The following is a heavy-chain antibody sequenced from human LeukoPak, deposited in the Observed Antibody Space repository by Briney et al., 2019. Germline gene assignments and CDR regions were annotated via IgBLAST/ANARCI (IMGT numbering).Heavy chain of an antibody. J-gene: IGHJ4*02. CDR1: GFTFSSYS. CDR2: ISSSSSYI. Sequence: GGSLRLSCAASGFTFSSYSMNWVRQAPGKGLEWVSSISSSSSYIYYADSVKGRFTISRDNDKNTLYLQMNSLRAEDTAVYYCARVPGADFDYWGQGTLVTVSS. D-gene: IGHD3-10*01. V-gene: IGHV3-21*01. CDR3: ARVPGADFDY.